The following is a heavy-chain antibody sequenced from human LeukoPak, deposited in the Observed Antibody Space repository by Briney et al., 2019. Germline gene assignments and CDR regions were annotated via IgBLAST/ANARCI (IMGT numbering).Heavy chain of an antibody. Sequence: PSETLSLTCAVYGGSFSGYYWSWIRQPPGKGLEWIGEINHSGSTNYNPSLKSRVTISVDTSKNQFPLKLSSVTAADTAVYYCARGRSGYSYGYYFDYWGQGTLVTVSS. D-gene: IGHD5-18*01. CDR1: GGSFSGYY. CDR3: ARGRSGYSYGYYFDY. V-gene: IGHV4-34*01. CDR2: INHSGST. J-gene: IGHJ4*02.